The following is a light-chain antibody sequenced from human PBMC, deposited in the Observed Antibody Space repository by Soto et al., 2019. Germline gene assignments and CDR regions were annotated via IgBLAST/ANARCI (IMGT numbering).Light chain of an antibody. CDR1: QGIRNY. V-gene: IGKV1-27*01. J-gene: IGKJ4*01. CDR3: QKYNSVPS. CDR2: AAS. Sequence: DIQMTQSPSSLSASVGDRVTISCWASQGIRNYVAWYQQRPGKVPKLLIYAASTLQSGVPSRFSGSGSGTDFTLTISSLQPEDVATYYCQKYNSVPSFGGGTKVEIK.